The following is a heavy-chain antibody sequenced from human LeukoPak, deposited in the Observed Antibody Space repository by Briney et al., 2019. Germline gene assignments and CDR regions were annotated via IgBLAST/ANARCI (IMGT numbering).Heavy chain of an antibody. CDR3: ARLTPCYDSSGYLDYFDY. CDR1: GYSFTSYW. D-gene: IGHD3-22*01. J-gene: IGHJ4*02. V-gene: IGHV5-51*01. Sequence: GESLKISCRGSGYSFTSYWGCWGRQMPRKPLEWMGMICPGDSDTRYSSSSQRQGTISADKSIGTAYLQWSSLKASDTAMYYCARLTPCYDSSGYLDYFDYWGQGNLVTVSS. CDR2: ICPGDSDT.